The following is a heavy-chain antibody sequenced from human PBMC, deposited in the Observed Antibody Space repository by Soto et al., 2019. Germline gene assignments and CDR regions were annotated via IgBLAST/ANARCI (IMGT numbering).Heavy chain of an antibody. V-gene: IGHV3-7*05. CDR3: GTNVRWSSFDY. J-gene: IGHJ4*02. CDR1: GFTFSNYW. D-gene: IGHD2-8*01. Sequence: EVHLVESGGGLVQPGGSLRLSCAASGFTFSNYWMRWVRQAPVKGLERVATIKHVGGEQYYMDSVKGRFIISRDNAKNSLYLQLNSLRADDTAVYYCGTNVRWSSFDYWGRGTLVTVSS. CDR2: IKHVGGEQ.